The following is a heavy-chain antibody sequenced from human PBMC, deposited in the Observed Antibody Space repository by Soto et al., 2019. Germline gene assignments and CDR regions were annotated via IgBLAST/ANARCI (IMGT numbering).Heavy chain of an antibody. CDR1: GYTLSELP. CDR2: FDPEEDET. D-gene: IGHD3-22*01. CDR3: ATASSGFYSYYYAMDV. Sequence: ASVKVSCKVSGYTLSELPMHWVRQVPGRGLEWRGGFDPEEDETIYAQRFQGRVTMTEDTSTYTAYMELSSLRSDDTAVYYCATASSGFYSYYYAMDVWGQGTTVTVSS. J-gene: IGHJ6*02. V-gene: IGHV1-24*01.